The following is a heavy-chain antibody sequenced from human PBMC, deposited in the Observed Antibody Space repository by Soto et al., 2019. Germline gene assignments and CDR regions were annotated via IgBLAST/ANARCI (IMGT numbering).Heavy chain of an antibody. Sequence: EVQLVESGGGVMQPGGSLRLSCAASGLDFGVYPMNWVRQSPGKGLEWVSYIGARGFPIYYADSVRGRFAISRDNANNSGFPQMDSLRAEDTAQYFCATEPFDYWGRGALVTVAS. CDR2: IGARGFPI. V-gene: IGHV3-48*04. CDR1: GLDFGVYP. CDR3: ATEPFDY. J-gene: IGHJ4*02.